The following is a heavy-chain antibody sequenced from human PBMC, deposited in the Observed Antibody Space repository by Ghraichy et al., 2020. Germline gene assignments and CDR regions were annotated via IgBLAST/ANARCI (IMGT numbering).Heavy chain of an antibody. Sequence: GGSLRLSYAASGFTFRNFAMHWVRQAPGKGLEWVALISHEESNIEYVDSVKGRFIISRDNSKNTLFLEMTYVRPEDTGVYFCARDLGGSYSRGDFDYWGQGTRVTVSS. J-gene: IGHJ4*02. CDR2: ISHEESNI. CDR3: ARDLGGSYSRGDFDY. CDR1: GFTFRNFA. V-gene: IGHV3-30*03. D-gene: IGHD1-26*01.